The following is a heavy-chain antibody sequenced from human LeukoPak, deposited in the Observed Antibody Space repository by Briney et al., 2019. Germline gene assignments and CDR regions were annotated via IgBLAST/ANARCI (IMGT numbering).Heavy chain of an antibody. J-gene: IGHJ5*02. CDR2: MNPNSGNT. CDR1: GYTFTSYD. D-gene: IGHD4-17*01. CDR3: ARTPYDYGDYNWFDP. V-gene: IGHV1-8*01. Sequence: ASVKVSCKASGYTFTSYDINWVRQATGQGLEWMGWMNPNSGNTGYAQKFQGRVTMTRNTSISTAYMELSSLRSEDTAVYYCARTPYDYGDYNWFDPWGQGTLVTVSS.